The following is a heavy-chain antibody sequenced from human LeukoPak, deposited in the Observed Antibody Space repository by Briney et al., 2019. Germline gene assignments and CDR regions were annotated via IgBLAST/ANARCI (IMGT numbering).Heavy chain of an antibody. CDR1: GFTFSTYW. CDR2: TNEDGSIT. CDR3: ARDLGGVGSD. Sequence: GGSLRLSCAASGFTFSTYWMHWVRQIPGKPPVWVSRTNEDGSITDYADSVQGRFTISRDNARNTLYLHMNSLRVEDTASYYFARDLGGVGSDWGQGTLVTVSS. J-gene: IGHJ4*02. D-gene: IGHD1-26*01. V-gene: IGHV3-74*01.